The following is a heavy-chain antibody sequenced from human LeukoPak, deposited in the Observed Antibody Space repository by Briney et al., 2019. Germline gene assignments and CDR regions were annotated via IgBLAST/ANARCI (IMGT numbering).Heavy chain of an antibody. V-gene: IGHV3-23*01. CDR3: ARLSSFAFDI. J-gene: IGHJ3*02. D-gene: IGHD3-16*02. Sequence: GGSLRLSCAASGFTCSTYVMSWVRQAPGKGLEWLTLILHNGDSTYYADSVKGRFTISRDNSKNTLYLQMNSLRAEDTAVYYCARLSSFAFDIWGQGTMVTVSS. CDR2: ILHNGDST. CDR1: GFTCSTYV.